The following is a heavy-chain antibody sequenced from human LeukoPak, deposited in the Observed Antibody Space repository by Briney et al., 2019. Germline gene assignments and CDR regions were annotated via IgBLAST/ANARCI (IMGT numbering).Heavy chain of an antibody. Sequence: ASVKVSCKVSGYTLTEFSVHWVRQAPGKGLEWMGGFDPEDGETIYAQKFQGRVTMTEDTSTDTAYMELSSLRSEDTAVYYCATAHRYNWNSGAFDIWGQGTMVTVSS. J-gene: IGHJ3*02. CDR2: FDPEDGET. CDR3: ATAHRYNWNSGAFDI. CDR1: GYTLTEFS. D-gene: IGHD1-1*01. V-gene: IGHV1-24*01.